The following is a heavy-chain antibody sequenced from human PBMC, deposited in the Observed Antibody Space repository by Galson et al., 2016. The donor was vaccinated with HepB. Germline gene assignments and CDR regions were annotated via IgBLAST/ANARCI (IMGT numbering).Heavy chain of an antibody. CDR2: ISYDGSYK. D-gene: IGHD4-11*01. V-gene: IGHV3-30*09. CDR1: GFTFNNYD. J-gene: IGHJ4*02. Sequence: SLRLSCAASGFTFNNYDMHWVRQAPGKGLEWVALISYDGSYKYYADSVKGRFALSRDNAKNTLYLEMNSLRVEDTAVYFCVKDLYSDSPFWGQGTLVTVSS. CDR3: VKDLYSDSPF.